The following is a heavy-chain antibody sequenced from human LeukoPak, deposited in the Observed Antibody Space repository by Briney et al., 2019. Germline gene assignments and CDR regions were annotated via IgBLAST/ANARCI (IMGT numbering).Heavy chain of an antibody. Sequence: SGTLSLTCTVSGGSISSGGYYWSWIRQPPGKGLEWIGYIYHSGSTYYNPSLKSRVTISVDRSKNQFSLKLSSVTAADTAVYYCARAHITIFGVAIKSYYFDYWGQGTLVTVSS. CDR3: ARAHITIFGVAIKSYYFDY. CDR2: IYHSGST. D-gene: IGHD3-3*01. J-gene: IGHJ4*02. V-gene: IGHV4-30-2*01. CDR1: GGSISSGGYY.